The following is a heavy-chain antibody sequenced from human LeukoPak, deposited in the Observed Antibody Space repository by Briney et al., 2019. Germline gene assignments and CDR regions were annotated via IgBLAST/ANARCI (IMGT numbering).Heavy chain of an antibody. V-gene: IGHV3-66*01. CDR1: GFTVSSNY. CDR3: ARVMGGFGEFYFDY. CDR2: IYSGGST. D-gene: IGHD3-10*01. Sequence: GGSLRLSCAASGFTVSSNYMSWVCQAPGKGLEWVSLIYSGGSTYYADSVKGRFTISRDNSKNTLYLQMNSLRAEDTAVYYCARVMGGFGEFYFDYWGQGTLVTVSS. J-gene: IGHJ4*02.